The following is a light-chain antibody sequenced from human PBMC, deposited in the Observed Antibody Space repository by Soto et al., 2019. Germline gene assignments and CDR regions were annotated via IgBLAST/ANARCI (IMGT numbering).Light chain of an antibody. CDR2: VAS. CDR1: QSVSGNP. Sequence: DIVLTQSPGTLSLSPGDRATLSCRASQSVSGNPLAWYQQKPGQAPRLLIYVASIRATGVPDRFSGSGSGADFTLTIRRLEPEDFAVYYCQQYGSSPRTFGQGTKVEIK. CDR3: QQYGSSPRT. V-gene: IGKV3-20*01. J-gene: IGKJ1*01.